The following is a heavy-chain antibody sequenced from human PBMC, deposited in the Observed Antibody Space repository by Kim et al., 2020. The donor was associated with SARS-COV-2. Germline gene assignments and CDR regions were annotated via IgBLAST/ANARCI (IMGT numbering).Heavy chain of an antibody. V-gene: IGHV1-18*01. D-gene: IGHD3-22*01. CDR1: GYTFTSYG. CDR3: ARDVDYYDSSGYTMDV. CDR2: ISAYNCNT. Sequence: ASVKVSCKASGYTFTSYGISWVRQAPGQGLEWMGWISAYNCNTNYAQKLQGRVTMTTDTSTSTAYMELRSLRSDDTAVYYCARDVDYYDSSGYTMDVWGQGTTVTVSS. J-gene: IGHJ6*02.